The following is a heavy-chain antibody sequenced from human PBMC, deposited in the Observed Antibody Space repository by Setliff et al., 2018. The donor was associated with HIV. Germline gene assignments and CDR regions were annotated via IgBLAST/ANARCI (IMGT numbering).Heavy chain of an antibody. CDR3: ASGKGVGGVVITDGLDV. V-gene: IGHV1-8*02. J-gene: IGHJ6*03. Sequence: ASVKVSCKPSGHTFSNSDIHWVRRATGQGLEWMGWMNPNSGVTGYALKFHDRVTMTRDTSISTAYLELRTLTSEDTAVYYCASGKGVGGVVITDGLDVWGKETKVTVSS. D-gene: IGHD3-10*01. CDR1: GHTFSNSD. CDR2: MNPNSGVT.